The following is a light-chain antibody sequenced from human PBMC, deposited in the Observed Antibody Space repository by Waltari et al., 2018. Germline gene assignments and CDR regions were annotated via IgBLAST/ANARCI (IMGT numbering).Light chain of an antibody. J-gene: IGKJ2*01. Sequence: DIQMTQSPSSLSASVGDRVTITCRASQTIATYVNWYQQKPGKAPHLLIYFPSTLQSGVPSRFSGGGSGTDFSLTISPLQPEDVGIYYCQQTYTTTYTFGQGTRLDI. V-gene: IGKV1-39*01. CDR3: QQTYTTTYT. CDR1: QTIATY. CDR2: FPS.